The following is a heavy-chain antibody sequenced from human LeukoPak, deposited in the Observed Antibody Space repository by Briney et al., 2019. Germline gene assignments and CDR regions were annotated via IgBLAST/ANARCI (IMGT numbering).Heavy chain of an antibody. CDR2: MTGNGGSL. V-gene: IGHV3-23*01. CDR1: GFTFSTYA. CDR3: ARGRGSDGLDV. J-gene: IGHJ6*02. Sequence: GGSLRLSCAASGFTFSTYAMSWVRQAPGKGLEWVSGMTGNGGSLYYAGSVKGRFTISRDNSKNTLYEQMNSLRADDTAVYYCARGRGSDGLDVWGQGTTVTVSS.